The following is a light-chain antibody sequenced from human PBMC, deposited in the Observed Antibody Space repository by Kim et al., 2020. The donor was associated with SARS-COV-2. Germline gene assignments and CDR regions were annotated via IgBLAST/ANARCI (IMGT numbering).Light chain of an antibody. CDR2: DAS. Sequence: EIVLTQSPATLSLSPGERATLSCRASQSVSSNLAWYQQKPGQAPRLLIYDASNRATDIPARFSGSGSGTDFTLTISSLEPEDFAVYYCQQRGNWPLTVGGGTKVEI. CDR3: QQRGNWPLT. V-gene: IGKV3-11*01. J-gene: IGKJ4*01. CDR1: QSVSSN.